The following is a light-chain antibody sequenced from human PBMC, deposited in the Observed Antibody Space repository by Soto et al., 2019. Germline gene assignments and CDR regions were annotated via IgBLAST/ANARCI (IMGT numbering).Light chain of an antibody. CDR2: EVS. CDR1: SSDIGSNNY. J-gene: IGLJ1*01. CDR3: SSYTVTSVTLYV. V-gene: IGLV2-14*01. Sequence: QSALTQPASVSGSPGQSITSSCTGTSSDIGSNNYVSWYQQHPGKAPKVMIYEVSHRPSGVSNRFSGSKSGNTASLTISGLQAEDEADYYCSSYTVTSVTLYVFGTGTKVTVL.